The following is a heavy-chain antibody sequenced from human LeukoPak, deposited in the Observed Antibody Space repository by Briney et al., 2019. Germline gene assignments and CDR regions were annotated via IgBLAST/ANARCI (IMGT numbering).Heavy chain of an antibody. J-gene: IGHJ4*02. D-gene: IGHD4-23*01. CDR3: ARVFSLTVGGLFDY. V-gene: IGHV1-46*01. Sequence: GASVKVSCKASGYTFTSYYMHWVRQAPGQGLEWMGIINPSGGSTSYAQKFRGRVTLTRDMSTSTVYMELSSLRSEDTAVYYCARVFSLTVGGLFDYWGQGTLVTVSS. CDR2: INPSGGST. CDR1: GYTFTSYY.